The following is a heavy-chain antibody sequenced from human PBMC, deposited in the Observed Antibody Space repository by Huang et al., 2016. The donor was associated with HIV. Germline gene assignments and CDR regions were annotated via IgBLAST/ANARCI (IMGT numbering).Heavy chain of an antibody. D-gene: IGHD2-2*02. CDR1: GGTFTTYP. V-gene: IGHV1-69*18. Sequence: QVYLVQSGAEVKKPGSSVKVSCKVSGGTFTTYPISWVRQAPGQGPEWMGRLLPIFGTPHYAQKFQSRGTITAVEFSKTAFFEVRSLRLEDTAVYYCARATVSAAIAAYYYYHIDLWGHGTTGTVSS. CDR3: ARATVSAAIAAYYYYHIDL. J-gene: IGHJ6*02. CDR2: LLPIFGTP.